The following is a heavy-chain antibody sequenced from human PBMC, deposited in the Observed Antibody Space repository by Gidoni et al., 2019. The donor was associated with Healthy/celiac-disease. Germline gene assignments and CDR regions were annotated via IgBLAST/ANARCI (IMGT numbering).Heavy chain of an antibody. D-gene: IGHD4-17*01. CDR1: GFSLSTSGVG. V-gene: IGHV2-5*02. J-gene: IGHJ4*02. Sequence: QITLKESGPTLVKPTQTLTLTCTFSGFSLSTSGVGVGWIRQPPGKALEWLALIYWDDDKRYSPSLKSRLTITKDTSKNQVVLTMTNMDPVDTATYYCARIGYGDYDSLPFDYWGQGTLVTVSS. CDR2: IYWDDDK. CDR3: ARIGYGDYDSLPFDY.